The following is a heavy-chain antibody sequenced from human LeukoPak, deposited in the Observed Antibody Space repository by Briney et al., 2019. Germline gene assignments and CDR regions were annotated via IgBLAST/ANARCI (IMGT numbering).Heavy chain of an antibody. D-gene: IGHD3-16*01. CDR1: GFTVSSDY. V-gene: IGHV3-53*01. Sequence: RAGGSLSLAYAASGFTVSSDYMSWVRQAPGKGREWAAVIYSGGSKDYTDSVQGRFNISADNSKNPLYLQMNSLRAEDTAVYYCASVAFADWGQATPVT. CDR3: ASVAFAD. CDR2: IYSGGSK. J-gene: IGHJ1*01.